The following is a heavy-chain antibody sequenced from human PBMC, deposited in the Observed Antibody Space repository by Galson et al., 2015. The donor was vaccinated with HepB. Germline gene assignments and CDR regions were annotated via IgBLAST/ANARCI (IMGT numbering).Heavy chain of an antibody. D-gene: IGHD6-13*01. CDR2: ISYDGNHK. CDR3: ARPLAGLAADGHYFDT. CDR1: GFAFNIYT. J-gene: IGHJ4*02. Sequence: SLRLSCAVSGFAFNIYTMHWVRQAPGKGLDWVAVISYDGNHKFYSDSVKGRFTISRDNSRNTYYLETNNLRPDDTAVYYCARPLAGLAADGHYFDTWGQGTLVTVSS. V-gene: IGHV3-30-3*01.